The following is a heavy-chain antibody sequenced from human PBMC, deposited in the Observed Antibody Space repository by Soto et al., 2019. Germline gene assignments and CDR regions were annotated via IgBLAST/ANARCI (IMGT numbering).Heavy chain of an antibody. CDR1: GGTFSSYA. D-gene: IGHD7-27*01. Sequence: SLKVSCKDSGGTFSSYAISWVRQAPGQGLKWMGGIIPIFGTANYAQKFQGRVTITADESTSTAYMELSSLRSEDTAVYYCARDWGSPGYGMDVWGQGTTVTVSS. CDR2: IIPIFGTA. CDR3: ARDWGSPGYGMDV. J-gene: IGHJ6*02. V-gene: IGHV1-69*13.